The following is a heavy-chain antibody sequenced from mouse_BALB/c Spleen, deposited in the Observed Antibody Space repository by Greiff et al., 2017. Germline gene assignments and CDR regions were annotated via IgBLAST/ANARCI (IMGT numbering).Heavy chain of an antibody. CDR2: IDPANGNT. CDR3: ARRSYYDYGGLAY. V-gene: IGHV14-3*02. J-gene: IGHJ3*01. D-gene: IGHD2-4*01. CDR1: GFNIKDTY. Sequence: VQLQQSGAELVKPGASVKLSCTASGFNIKDTYMHWVKQRPEQGLEWIGRIDPANGNTKYDPKFQGKATITADTSSNTAYLQLSSLTSEDTAVYYCARRSYYDYGGLAYWGQGTLVTVSA.